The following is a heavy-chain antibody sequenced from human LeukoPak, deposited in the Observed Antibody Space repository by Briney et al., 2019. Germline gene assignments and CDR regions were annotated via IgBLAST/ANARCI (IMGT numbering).Heavy chain of an antibody. CDR2: INHSGST. D-gene: IGHD3-10*01. V-gene: IGHV4-34*01. CDR1: GGSFSGYY. Sequence: SETLSLTCAVYGGSFSGYYWSWIRQPPGKGLEWIGEINHSGSTNYNPSLKSRVTISVDTSKNQFSLKLSSVTAADTAVYYCARVGRGLKSWYLDYWGQGTLVTVSS. J-gene: IGHJ4*02. CDR3: ARVGRGLKSWYLDY.